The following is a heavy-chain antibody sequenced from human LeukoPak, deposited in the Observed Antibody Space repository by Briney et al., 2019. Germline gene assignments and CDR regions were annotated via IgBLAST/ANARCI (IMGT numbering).Heavy chain of an antibody. CDR1: GGSISSYY. Sequence: SETLSLTCTVSGGSISSYYWSWIRQPPGKGLEWIGYIYYSGSTNYNPSLKSRVTISVDTSKNQFSLKLISVTEADTAVYYCARDRGWESPLRYWGQGTLVTVSS. CDR3: ARDRGWESPLRY. V-gene: IGHV4-59*01. J-gene: IGHJ4*02. D-gene: IGHD1-26*01. CDR2: IYYSGST.